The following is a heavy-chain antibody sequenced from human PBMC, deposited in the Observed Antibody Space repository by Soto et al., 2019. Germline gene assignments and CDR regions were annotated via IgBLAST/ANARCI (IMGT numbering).Heavy chain of an antibody. CDR2: IYYSGRT. CDR3: ARQRTTVVTQAYFDH. V-gene: IGHV4-39*01. D-gene: IGHD2-21*02. J-gene: IGHJ4*02. CDR1: GESISSSSYY. Sequence: SETLSLTCIVSGESISSSSYYWGWIRQPPGKGLEWIGSIYYSGRTYYNPSFKSRVTISMDTSKNQFSLKLSSVTATDTAVYYCARQRTTVVTQAYFDHWGQGALVTV.